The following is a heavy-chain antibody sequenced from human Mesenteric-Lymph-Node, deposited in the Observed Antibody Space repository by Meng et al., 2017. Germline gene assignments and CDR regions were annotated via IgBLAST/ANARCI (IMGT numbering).Heavy chain of an antibody. Sequence: GESLKISCAASGFTFSSYWMHWVRQAPGKGLVWVSRINSDGSSTSYADSVKGRFTISRDNAKNTLYLQMNSLRAEDTAVYYCAREAPYYDYVWGSYGYWGQGTLVTVSS. CDR3: AREAPYYDYVWGSYGY. V-gene: IGHV3-74*01. J-gene: IGHJ4*02. CDR2: INSDGSST. D-gene: IGHD3-16*01. CDR1: GFTFSSYW.